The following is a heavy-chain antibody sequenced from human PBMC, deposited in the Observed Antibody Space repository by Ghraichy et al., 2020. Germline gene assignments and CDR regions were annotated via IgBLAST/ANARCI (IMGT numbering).Heavy chain of an antibody. Sequence: SETLSLTCTVSGGSISSSSYYWGWIRQPPGKGLEWIGSIYYSGSTYYNPSLKSRVNISVDTSKNQFSLKLSSVTAADTAVYYCGREGSSGGSCKRGGWFHPWGQGTLVTVSS. CDR2: IYYSGST. CDR1: GGSISSSSYY. V-gene: IGHV4-39*02. D-gene: IGHD2-15*01. CDR3: GREGSSGGSCKRGGWFHP. J-gene: IGHJ5*01.